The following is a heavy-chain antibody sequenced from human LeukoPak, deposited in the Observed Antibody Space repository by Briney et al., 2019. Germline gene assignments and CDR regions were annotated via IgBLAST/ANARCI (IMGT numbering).Heavy chain of an antibody. V-gene: IGHV3-53*01. Sequence: GGSLRLSCAASGLTVRNNFMSWVRQAPGKGLEWVSVIYSDGSTYYEDSVKGRFTISRDTSKNTLSLQMNSLRVEDTAVYYCAREKGRGVISPYYDYWGQGTRVTVSS. D-gene: IGHD3-10*01. J-gene: IGHJ4*02. CDR2: IYSDGST. CDR3: AREKGRGVISPYYDY. CDR1: GLTVRNNF.